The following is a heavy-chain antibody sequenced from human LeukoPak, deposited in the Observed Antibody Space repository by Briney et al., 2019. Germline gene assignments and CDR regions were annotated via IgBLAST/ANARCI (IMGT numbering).Heavy chain of an antibody. Sequence: GGSLRLSCAASGFTFSSYGMHWVRQAPGKGLEWVAVISYDGSNKYYADSVKGRFTISRDNSKNTLYLQMNSLKAEDTAVYYCAKDLPWFDPWGQGTLVTVSS. V-gene: IGHV3-30*18. CDR1: GFTFSSYG. CDR2: ISYDGSNK. J-gene: IGHJ5*02. CDR3: AKDLPWFDP.